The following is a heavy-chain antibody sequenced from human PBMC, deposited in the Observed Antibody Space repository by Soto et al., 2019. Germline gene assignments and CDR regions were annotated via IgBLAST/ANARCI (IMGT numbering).Heavy chain of an antibody. D-gene: IGHD1-26*01. CDR1: GFSFSDSA. V-gene: IGHV3-73*02. Sequence: EVQLVESGGGWVQPGGSLKLSCSGSGFSFSDSAIHWVRQASGQGLEWVGRIRDKANHYATAYDVSVRGRFTISRDDSEKTAYLQMNRLKTEDTAVYYCTRPPSGSYGDDSDYWGQGTLVTVSS. CDR2: IRDKANHYAT. CDR3: TRPPSGSYGDDSDY. J-gene: IGHJ4*02.